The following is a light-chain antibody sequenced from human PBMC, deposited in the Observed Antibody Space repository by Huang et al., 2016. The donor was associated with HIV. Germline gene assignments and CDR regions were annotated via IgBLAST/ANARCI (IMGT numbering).Light chain of an antibody. J-gene: IGKJ1*01. CDR3: QQTYSTPWT. CDR2: AAS. Sequence: DIQMTQSPSSLSASVGDRVTITCRASQSISSNLNWYQQIPGKAPKVLIYAASNLQSGVPSRFSGSGSGTDFTLTISSLQPEDFSTYYCQQTYSTPWTFGQGTKVEIK. CDR1: QSISSN. V-gene: IGKV1-39*01.